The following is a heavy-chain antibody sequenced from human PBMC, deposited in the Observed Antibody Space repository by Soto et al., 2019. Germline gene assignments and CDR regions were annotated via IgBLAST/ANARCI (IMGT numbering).Heavy chain of an antibody. V-gene: IGHV3-53*01. J-gene: IGHJ4*02. Sequence: GGSLRLSCAASGFTVSSNYMSWVRQAPGKGLEWVSVIYSGGSTYYADSVKGRFTISRDNSKNTLYLQMNSLRAEDTAVYYCAREPSCSSTSCYWFGYWGQGTLVTVSS. CDR3: AREPSCSSTSCYWFGY. CDR1: GFTVSSNY. D-gene: IGHD2-2*01. CDR2: IYSGGST.